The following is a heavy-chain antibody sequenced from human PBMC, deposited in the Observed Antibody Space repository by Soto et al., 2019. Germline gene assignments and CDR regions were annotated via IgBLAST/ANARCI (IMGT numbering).Heavy chain of an antibody. J-gene: IGHJ4*02. CDR3: ARDRGPSR. D-gene: IGHD2-15*01. CDR1: GGSISSYY. V-gene: IGHV4-59*01. Sequence: SETLSLTCTVSGGSISSYYWSWIRQPPGKGLEWIGYIYYSGSTNYNPSLMSRVTISVDTSKNPFSLTLRSVTAADTAVYYCARDRGPSRWGPRTLVTVSS. CDR2: IYYSGST.